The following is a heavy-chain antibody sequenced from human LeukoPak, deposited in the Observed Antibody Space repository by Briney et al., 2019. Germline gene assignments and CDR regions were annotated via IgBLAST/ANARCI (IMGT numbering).Heavy chain of an antibody. D-gene: IGHD2-15*01. J-gene: IGHJ5*01. CDR3: VTDVLLCGGNICNFFDP. CDR1: GHSITTSYF. Sequence: SETLSLTCSVSGHSITTSYFWGWIRQSPGKGLEWIASVSHSGTTYYNPPLKSRVTISLDTSRNQLSLKLSSVSAADTAVYYCVTDVLLCGGNICNFFDPWGQGTLVTVSS. CDR2: VSHSGTT. V-gene: IGHV4-38-2*02.